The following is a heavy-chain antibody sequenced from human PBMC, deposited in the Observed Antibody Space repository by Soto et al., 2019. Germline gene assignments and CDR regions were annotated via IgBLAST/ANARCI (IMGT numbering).Heavy chain of an antibody. CDR2: ISGSGGST. J-gene: IGHJ6*03. D-gene: IGHD3-10*01. CDR1: GFTFSSYA. Sequence: PGGSLRLSCAASGFTFSSYAMSWVRQAPGKGLEWVSAISGSGGSTYYADSVKGRFTISRDNSKNTLYLQMNSLRAEDTAVYYCAKDRIYGSGRRGYYYYMDVWGKGTTVTVSS. V-gene: IGHV3-23*01. CDR3: AKDRIYGSGRRGYYYYMDV.